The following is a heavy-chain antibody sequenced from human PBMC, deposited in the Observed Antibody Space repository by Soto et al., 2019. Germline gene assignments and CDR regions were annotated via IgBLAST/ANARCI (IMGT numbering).Heavy chain of an antibody. Sequence: HLVQSGPEVKKPGASVTVSCKTSGDTFTNFGLSWVRQAPGQGLAWMGWIATYNSNRNLAQKFQGRLTLTTDTSMSTAYMELKSLGYDDTAVYYCARVVRGVVNWFDPWGQGTLVTVSS. D-gene: IGHD3-10*01. V-gene: IGHV1-18*01. CDR2: IATYNSNR. CDR3: ARVVRGVVNWFDP. CDR1: GDTFTNFG. J-gene: IGHJ5*02.